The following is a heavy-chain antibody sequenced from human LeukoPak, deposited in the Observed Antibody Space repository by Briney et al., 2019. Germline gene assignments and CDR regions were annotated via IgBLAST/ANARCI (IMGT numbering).Heavy chain of an antibody. D-gene: IGHD3-10*01. CDR1: GFILSSYA. V-gene: IGHV3-30*04. J-gene: IGHJ5*02. Sequence: GRSLRLSCVASGFILSSYAIHWVRQAPGKGLEWVAVISDVGTDKYYADSVTGRFTVSRDNSKNTVYLQMKSLRAEDTATYYCARDIRNYYDSGAYGWFDPWGQGTLVPVSS. CDR3: ARDIRNYYDSGAYGWFDP. CDR2: ISDVGTDK.